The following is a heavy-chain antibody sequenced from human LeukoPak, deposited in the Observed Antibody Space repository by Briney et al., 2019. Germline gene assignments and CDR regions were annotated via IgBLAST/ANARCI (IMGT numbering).Heavy chain of an antibody. D-gene: IGHD1-26*01. CDR2: INSDGSST. V-gene: IGHV3-74*01. J-gene: IGHJ4*02. CDR1: GFTFSSYW. Sequence: PGGSLRLSCAASGFTFSSYWVHWVRQAPGKGLVWVSRINSDGSSTSYADSVKGRFTISRDNAKNTLYLQMNSLRAEDTAVYYCARDGYSGSYFDYWGQGTLVTVSS. CDR3: ARDGYSGSYFDY.